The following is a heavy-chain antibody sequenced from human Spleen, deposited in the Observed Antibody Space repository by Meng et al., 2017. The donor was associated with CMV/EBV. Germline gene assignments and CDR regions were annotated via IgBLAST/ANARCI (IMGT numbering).Heavy chain of an antibody. J-gene: IGHJ4*02. CDR2: IKSKTDDGKT. V-gene: IGHV3-15*01. D-gene: IGHD3-3*01. Sequence: FREAWMRWDRQARGKGLEWVGRIKSKTDDGKTDYAAPVKGRFTISRDDSKNTLYLEMINLKIADTAVYYCSTALYDFWSGYSGYFDSWGQGTLVTVSS. CDR3: STALYDFWSGYSGYFDS. CDR1: FREAW.